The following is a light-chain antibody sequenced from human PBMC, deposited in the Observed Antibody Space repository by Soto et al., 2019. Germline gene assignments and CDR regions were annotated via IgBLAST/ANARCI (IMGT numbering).Light chain of an antibody. CDR3: QQYGSSRRT. V-gene: IGKV3-20*01. Sequence: EIVLTQSPGTLSLSPGERATLSCRARQSVSSSYLAWYQQKPGQAPRLLIYGASSRATGIPDRFSGSGSGTDFTLTISRLEPEDFAVYYCQQYGSSRRTFGQGTKVEIK. J-gene: IGKJ1*01. CDR2: GAS. CDR1: QSVSSSY.